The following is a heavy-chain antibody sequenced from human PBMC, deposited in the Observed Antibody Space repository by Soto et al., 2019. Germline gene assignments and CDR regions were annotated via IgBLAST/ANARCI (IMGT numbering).Heavy chain of an antibody. CDR1: GGSISSYY. D-gene: IGHD6-13*01. J-gene: IGHJ4*02. V-gene: IGHV4-59*08. Sequence: SETLSLTCTVSGGSISSYYWSWIRQPPGKGLEWIGYIYYSGSTNYNPSLKSRVTISVDNSKNTLYLQMNSLRAEDTAVYYCAKHSSSWYYFDYWGQGTLVTVSS. CDR3: AKHSSSWYYFDY. CDR2: IYYSGST.